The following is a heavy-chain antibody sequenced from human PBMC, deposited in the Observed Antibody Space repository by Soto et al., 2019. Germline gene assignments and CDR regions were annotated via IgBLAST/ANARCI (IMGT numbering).Heavy chain of an antibody. CDR2: ISAYNGNT. J-gene: IGHJ5*02. CDR3: AREGGILTGYYRGWFDP. V-gene: IGHV1-18*04. Sequence: ASVKVSCKASGYTFTSYGISWVRQAPGQGLEWMGWISAYNGNTNYAQKLQGRVTMTPDSSTSTAYMELRSLRSDDTAVYYCAREGGILTGYYRGWFDPWGQGTLVTVSS. D-gene: IGHD3-9*01. CDR1: GYTFTSYG.